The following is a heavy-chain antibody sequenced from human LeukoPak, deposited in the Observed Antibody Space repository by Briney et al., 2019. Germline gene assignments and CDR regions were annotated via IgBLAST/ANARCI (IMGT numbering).Heavy chain of an antibody. CDR1: GGTFSSYA. D-gene: IGHD4-17*01. CDR2: IIPIFGTA. J-gene: IGHJ4*02. CDR3: ARGPTDYGDYYFAY. Sequence: SVKVSCKASGGTFSSYAISWVRQAPGQGLEWMGGIIPIFGTANYAQKFQGRVTITADKSTSTAYMELSSLRSEDTAVYYCARGPTDYGDYYFAYWGQGTLVTVSS. V-gene: IGHV1-69*06.